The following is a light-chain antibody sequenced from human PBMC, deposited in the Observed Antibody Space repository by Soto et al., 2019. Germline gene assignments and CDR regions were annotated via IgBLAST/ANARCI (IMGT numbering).Light chain of an antibody. J-gene: IGKJ1*01. Sequence: GFTQAPGTLALSPVGIAALACGASQSVSSSSLAWYQQKPGQAPKLLIGGASTRATGIPDRFSGSGSGTDFTLTISSLEPEDFAVYYCHYGKSPPWTFGQGTKVDIK. CDR2: GAS. CDR3: HYGKSPPWT. V-gene: IGKV3-20*01. CDR1: QSVSSSS.